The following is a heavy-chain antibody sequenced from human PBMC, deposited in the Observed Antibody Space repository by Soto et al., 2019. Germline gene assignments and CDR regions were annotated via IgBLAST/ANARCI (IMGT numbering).Heavy chain of an antibody. CDR2: VSAYNGNT. Sequence: GASVKVSCKASGGTFSSYAISWVRQAPGQGLEWMGWVSAYNGNTNYAQKLQGRVNMTTDTSTSTAYMELRSLRSDDTAVYYCARDGWYDYDSSGYPNWFDPWGQGTMVTVSS. CDR1: GGTFSSYA. J-gene: IGHJ5*02. CDR3: ARDGWYDYDSSGYPNWFDP. D-gene: IGHD3-22*01. V-gene: IGHV1-18*01.